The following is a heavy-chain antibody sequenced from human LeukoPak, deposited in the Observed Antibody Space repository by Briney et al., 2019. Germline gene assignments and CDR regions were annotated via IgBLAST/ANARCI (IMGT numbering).Heavy chain of an antibody. CDR1: GGSFSGYY. CDR2: INHSGST. Sequence: SETLSLTCAVYGGSFSGYYWSWIRQPPGKGLEWIGEINHSGSTNYNPSLKSRVTISVDTSKNQFSLKLSSVTAADTAVYYCARGGVTGYSSGGGPVVGFDNGGKGPWVPVS. J-gene: IGHJ4*02. D-gene: IGHD6-19*01. V-gene: IGHV4-34*01. CDR3: ARGGVTGYSSGGGPVVGFDN.